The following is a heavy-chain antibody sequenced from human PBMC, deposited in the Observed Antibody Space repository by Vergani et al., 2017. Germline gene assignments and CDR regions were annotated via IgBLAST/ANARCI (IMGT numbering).Heavy chain of an antibody. Sequence: VQLVESGGGVVQPGRSLRLSCAASGFTFSDFSMSWVRQAPGKGLEWVAFIGSSGPYINYADSVKGRFIISRDNTNNSLFLQLRSLRAEDAAVYYCARDCTSGGCPENYGMDVWGQGATVTVSS. CDR3: ARDCTSGGCPENYGMDV. J-gene: IGHJ6*02. CDR2: IGSSGPYI. V-gene: IGHV3-21*06. CDR1: GFTFSDFS. D-gene: IGHD2-8*01.